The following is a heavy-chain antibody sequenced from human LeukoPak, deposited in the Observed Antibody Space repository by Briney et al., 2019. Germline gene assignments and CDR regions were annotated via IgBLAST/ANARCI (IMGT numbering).Heavy chain of an antibody. D-gene: IGHD3-22*01. Sequence: KASQTLSLTCTVSGDSINSLDLWSWVRQPPGKGLEWIGEMYLSGTTHSNPSVKSRVTISIDKSKNQFFLNLSSVTAADTAVYYCAGLVGRYSSGLYYYYFDYRGQGTLVTVSS. V-gene: IGHV4-4*02. CDR2: MYLSGTT. J-gene: IGHJ4*02. CDR3: AGLVGRYSSGLYYYYFDY. CDR1: GDSINSLDL.